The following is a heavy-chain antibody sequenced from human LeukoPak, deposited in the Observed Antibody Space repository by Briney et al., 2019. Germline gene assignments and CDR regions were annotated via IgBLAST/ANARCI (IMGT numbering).Heavy chain of an antibody. CDR2: IYTSGST. Sequence: SQTLSLTCTVSGGSISSGSYYWSWIRQPAGKGLEWIGRIYTSGSTKYNPSLKSRVTISVDTSKNQFSLKLSSVTAADTAVYYCARIYCGGDCRGYYYHYYMDVWGKGTTVTISS. D-gene: IGHD2-21*02. CDR3: ARIYCGGDCRGYYYHYYMDV. CDR1: GGSISSGSYY. V-gene: IGHV4-61*02. J-gene: IGHJ6*03.